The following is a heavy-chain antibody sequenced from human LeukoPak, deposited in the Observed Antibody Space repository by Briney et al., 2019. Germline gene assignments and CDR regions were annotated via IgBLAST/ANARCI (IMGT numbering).Heavy chain of an antibody. D-gene: IGHD1-1*01. CDR2: TNPNSGNT. Sequence: ASVKVSCKASGYTFTSYDINWVRQAPGQGLEWMGWTNPNSGNTGYAQKFQGRVTMTRNTSISTAYMELSSLRSEDTAVYYCATRVSGRYVTLNWNEEDFWGQGTLVTVSS. J-gene: IGHJ4*02. V-gene: IGHV1-8*01. CDR1: GYTFTSYD. CDR3: ATRVSGRYVTLNWNEEDF.